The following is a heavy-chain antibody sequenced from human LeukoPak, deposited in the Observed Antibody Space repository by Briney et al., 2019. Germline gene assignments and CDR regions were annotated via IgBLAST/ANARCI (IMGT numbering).Heavy chain of an antibody. CDR2: FYYSGST. Sequence: SETLSLTCTVAGGSISSSSYYWGWIRQPPGKVLEWIGSFYYSGSTYYNPSLKSRVTISVDTSKNQFPLKLSSVTAADTAVYYCASAAQTSGYCSGGSCYSSRPFDYWGQGTLVTVSS. CDR1: GGSISSSSYY. J-gene: IGHJ4*02. D-gene: IGHD2-15*01. CDR3: ASAAQTSGYCSGGSCYSSRPFDY. V-gene: IGHV4-39*01.